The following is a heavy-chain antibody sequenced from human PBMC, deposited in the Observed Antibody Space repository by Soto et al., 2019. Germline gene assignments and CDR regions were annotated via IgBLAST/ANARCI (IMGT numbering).Heavy chain of an antibody. Sequence: EVQLVESGGGLVQPGESLTLSCAASGFPFSSYWMHWVRQAXXXXXXXXXRIKSDGSGTYYADSVQDRXTISRDNARNTXYLXXNSLRVXXXXXXXXAXGDGDRYDGNGYLGRHWGQGTLVTVSS. CDR1: GFPFSSYW. CDR2: IKSDGSGT. V-gene: IGHV3-74*01. J-gene: IGHJ4*02. D-gene: IGHD3-22*01. CDR3: AXGDGDRYDGNGYLGRH.